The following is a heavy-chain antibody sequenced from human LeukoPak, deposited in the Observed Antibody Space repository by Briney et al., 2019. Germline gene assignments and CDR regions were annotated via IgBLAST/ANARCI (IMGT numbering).Heavy chain of an antibody. CDR3: ARHVTISGPYDASDI. J-gene: IGHJ3*02. CDR1: GDSISSYY. D-gene: IGHD5-24*01. Sequence: SETLSLTCTVSGDSISSYYWSWIRQPPGKGLEWIGYIYYSGGTDYNPSLKSRVTISVDTSKNQFFLKLRSVTAADTAVYYCARHVTISGPYDASDIWGQGTMVTVSP. V-gene: IGHV4-59*08. CDR2: IYYSGGT.